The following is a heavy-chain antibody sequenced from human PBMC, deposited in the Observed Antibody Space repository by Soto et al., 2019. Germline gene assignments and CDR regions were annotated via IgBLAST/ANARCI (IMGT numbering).Heavy chain of an antibody. J-gene: IGHJ4*02. V-gene: IGHV3-15*05. D-gene: IGHD1-26*01. CDR3: TTIIPKGKWELGH. Sequence: GGSLRLSCAASGFTFTNAWMSWVRQAPGKGLEWIGRIKSKTDGATTDYAGPVKGRLTISRDDSKKTLFVQMNGLKTEDTAVYYCTTIIPKGKWELGHWGQGNLVTAS. CDR2: IKSKTDGATT. CDR1: GFTFTNAW.